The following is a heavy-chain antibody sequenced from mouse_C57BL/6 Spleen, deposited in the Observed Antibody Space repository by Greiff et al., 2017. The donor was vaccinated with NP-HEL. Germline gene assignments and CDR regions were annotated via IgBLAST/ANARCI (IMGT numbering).Heavy chain of an antibody. CDR1: GYTFTSYW. V-gene: IGHV1-50*01. CDR3: ARGRYSNYGY. J-gene: IGHJ2*01. CDR2: IDPSDSYT. Sequence: QVQLKQPGAELVKPGASVKLSCKASGYTFTSYWMQWVKQRPGQGLEWIGEIDPSDSYTNYNQKFKGKATLTVDTSSSTAYMQLSSLTSEDSAVYYCARGRYSNYGYWGQGTTLTVSS. D-gene: IGHD2-5*01.